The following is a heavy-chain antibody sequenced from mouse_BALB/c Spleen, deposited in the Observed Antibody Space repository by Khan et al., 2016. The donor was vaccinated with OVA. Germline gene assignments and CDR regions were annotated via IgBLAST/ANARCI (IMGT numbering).Heavy chain of an antibody. CDR1: GFAFNSYD. V-gene: IGHV5-9*02. J-gene: IGHJ3*01. D-gene: IGHD2-10*01. CDR3: TSPSYYGNPWFTY. Sequence: EVELVESGGGLVKPGGSLKLSCEVSGFAFNSYDMSWVRQTPEKRLEWVATISSTGTYTYYLDSVKGRFTISSDTDRNTLYLQMSSLRSEDTALYYCTSPSYYGNPWFTYWGQGTLVTVSA. CDR2: ISSTGTYT.